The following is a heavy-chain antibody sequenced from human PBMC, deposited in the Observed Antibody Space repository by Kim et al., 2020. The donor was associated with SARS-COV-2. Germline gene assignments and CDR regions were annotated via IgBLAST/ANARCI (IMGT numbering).Heavy chain of an antibody. CDR3: AKILQPPDSYYDILTGYYGHFYYYGMDV. CDR1: GFTFDDYA. V-gene: IGHV3-43*02. Sequence: GGSLRLSFAASGFTFDDYAMHWVRQAPGKGLEWVSLIIGDGGSTYYADSVKGRFTISRDNSKNSLYLQMNSLRTEDTALYYCAKILQPPDSYYDILTGYYGHFYYYGMDVWGQGTTVTVSS. D-gene: IGHD3-9*01. J-gene: IGHJ6*02. CDR2: IIGDGGST.